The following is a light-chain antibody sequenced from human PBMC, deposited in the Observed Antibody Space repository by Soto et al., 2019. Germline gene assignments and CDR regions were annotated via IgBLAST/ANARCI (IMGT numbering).Light chain of an antibody. CDR2: GAS. CDR3: QQYGRSPWT. V-gene: IGKV3-20*01. Sequence: EIVLTQSPCTPSLSPGESATLSFRASQSVSSSYLAWYQQKPGQAPRLLMYGASSRATGIPDRFSGSGSGTDFTLTISRLEPEDFAVYYCQQYGRSPWTFGQGTKVDIK. CDR1: QSVSSSY. J-gene: IGKJ1*01.